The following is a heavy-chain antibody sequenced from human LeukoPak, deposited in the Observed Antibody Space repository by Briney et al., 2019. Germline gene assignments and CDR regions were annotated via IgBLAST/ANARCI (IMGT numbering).Heavy chain of an antibody. J-gene: IGHJ3*02. CDR3: ARVKDFWSGYYPRVKGLDAFDI. Sequence: ASVKVSCKASGYTFTGYYMHWVRQAPGQGLEWMGWINPNSGGTNYAQKFRGRVTMTRDTSISTAYMELSRLRSDDTAVYYCARVKDFWSGYYPRVKGLDAFDIWGQGTMVTVSS. CDR1: GYTFTGYY. CDR2: INPNSGGT. V-gene: IGHV1-2*02. D-gene: IGHD3-3*01.